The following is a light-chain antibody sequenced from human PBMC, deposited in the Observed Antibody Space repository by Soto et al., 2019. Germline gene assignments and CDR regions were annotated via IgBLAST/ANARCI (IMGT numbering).Light chain of an antibody. CDR1: QDISNY. Sequence: DIQMTQSPSSLSASVGDRVTITCQASQDISNYLNWYQQKPGKAPKLLIYDASNLETGVPSRFSGSGSGTDFTFTISVLQPEDIATYYCQQYDNLPITSGQGTRLE. CDR2: DAS. J-gene: IGKJ5*01. V-gene: IGKV1-33*01. CDR3: QQYDNLPIT.